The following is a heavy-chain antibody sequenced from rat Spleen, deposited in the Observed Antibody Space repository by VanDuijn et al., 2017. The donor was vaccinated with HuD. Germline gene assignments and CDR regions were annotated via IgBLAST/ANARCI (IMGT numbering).Heavy chain of an antibody. Sequence: EVQLVESGGGLVQPGRSLKLSCAASGFIFSDFYLAWVRQAPTKGLEWVASINYDGDNTYYRDSVKGRFTISRDNAKNSLYLQMDSLRSEDTATYYCTRDRILRSTGFDYWGHGVIVTVSS. CDR1: GFIFSDFY. V-gene: IGHV5-20*01. J-gene: IGHJ2*01. CDR2: INYDGDNT. D-gene: IGHD1-6*01. CDR3: TRDRILRSTGFDY.